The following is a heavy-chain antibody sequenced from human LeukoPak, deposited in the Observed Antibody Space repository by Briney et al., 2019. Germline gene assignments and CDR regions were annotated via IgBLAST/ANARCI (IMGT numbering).Heavy chain of an antibody. CDR1: GGSFSGYY. J-gene: IGHJ4*02. CDR2: INHSGST. V-gene: IGHV4-34*01. Sequence: PSETLSLTCAVSGGSFSGYYWSWIRQPPGKGLEWIGEINHSGSTNYNPSLKSRVTISVDTSKNQFSLKLSSVTAADTAVYYCARYKKSGSYYPGTKFDYWGQGTLVTVSS. D-gene: IGHD1-26*01. CDR3: ARYKKSGSYYPGTKFDY.